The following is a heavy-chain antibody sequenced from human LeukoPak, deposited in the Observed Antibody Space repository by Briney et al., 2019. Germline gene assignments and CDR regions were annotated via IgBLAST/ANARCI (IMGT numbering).Heavy chain of an antibody. V-gene: IGHV3-21*04. D-gene: IGHD3-10*01. CDR3: AKDDAWIRFGE. CDR1: GFTFSTYY. Sequence: GGSLRLSCAASGFTFSTYYMNWVRQAPGKGLEWVSSISTSSSYIYYADSVKGRFTISRDNSKNTLHLEVISLTAEDTAVYYCAKDDAWIRFGEWSQGTLVTVSS. J-gene: IGHJ4*02. CDR2: ISTSSSYI.